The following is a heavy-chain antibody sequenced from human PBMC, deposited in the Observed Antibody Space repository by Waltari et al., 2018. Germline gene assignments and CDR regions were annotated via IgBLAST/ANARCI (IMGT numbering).Heavy chain of an antibody. V-gene: IGHV3-23*01. CDR1: GFTFSSYA. Sequence: EVQLLESGGGLTRPGGSLRLSCAASGFTFSSYAMSWVRQAPGKGLEWVSVIDGSGGSTYYADSVKGRFTISRDDSKNTVYLEMNSLRVEDTAVYYCAKFRSSTVTAVANYWGQGTLVIVSS. J-gene: IGHJ4*02. CDR3: AKFRSSTVTAVANY. D-gene: IGHD6-19*01. CDR2: IDGSGGST.